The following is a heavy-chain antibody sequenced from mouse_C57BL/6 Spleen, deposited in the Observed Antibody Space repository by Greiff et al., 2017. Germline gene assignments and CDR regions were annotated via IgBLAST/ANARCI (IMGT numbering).Heavy chain of an antibody. CDR2: ISSGGDYI. D-gene: IGHD2-5*01. CDR1: GFTFSSYA. CDR3: TRGAYYSNYGGGTFDY. V-gene: IGHV5-9-1*02. J-gene: IGHJ2*01. Sequence: EVMLVESGEGLVKPGGSLKLSCAASGFTFSSYAMSWVRQTPEKRLEWVAYISSGGDYIYYADTVKGRFTISRDNARNTLYLQMSSLKSEDTAMYYCTRGAYYSNYGGGTFDYWGQGTTLTVSS.